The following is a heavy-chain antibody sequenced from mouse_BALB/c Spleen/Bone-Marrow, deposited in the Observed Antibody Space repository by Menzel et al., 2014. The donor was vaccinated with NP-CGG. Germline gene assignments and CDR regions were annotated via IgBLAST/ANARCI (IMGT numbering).Heavy chain of an antibody. Sequence: EVKLMESGGGLAQPGGSLKLSCAASGFDFSGYWMTWVRQAPGKGLEWIGEINPDSSTINYTPSLKDKFIISRDNAKNALYLQMSKVRSEDTAPYYCARPGYYGYQDVWGAGTTVTVSS. J-gene: IGHJ1*01. CDR2: INPDSSTI. D-gene: IGHD1-2*01. CDR3: ARPGYYGYQDV. CDR1: GFDFSGYW. V-gene: IGHV4-1*02.